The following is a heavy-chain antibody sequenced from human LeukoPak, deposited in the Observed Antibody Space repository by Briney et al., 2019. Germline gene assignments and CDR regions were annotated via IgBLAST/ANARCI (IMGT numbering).Heavy chain of an antibody. Sequence: TGGSLRLSCAASGYTFSHHAIHWVRQAPGKGLEWLVQIWSAGDHRYYADSVKGRFTVSRDNSKNMAFLQMNSLSAEDTAVYFCGRDGQSMAPYSVDVWGQGTTVTVSS. D-gene: IGHD1-26*01. V-gene: IGHV3-33*01. CDR1: GYTFSHHA. CDR2: IWSAGDHR. CDR3: GRDGQSMAPYSVDV. J-gene: IGHJ6*02.